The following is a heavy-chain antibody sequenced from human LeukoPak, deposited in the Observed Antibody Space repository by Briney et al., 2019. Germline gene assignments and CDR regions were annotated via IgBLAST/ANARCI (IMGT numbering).Heavy chain of an antibody. CDR2: ISGSGGST. CDR3: ARTSYENYFDY. J-gene: IGHJ4*02. V-gene: IGHV3-23*01. D-gene: IGHD3-22*01. CDR1: GFTFSSYA. Sequence: GGSLRLSCAASGFTFSSYAMSWVRQAPGKGLEWVSVISGSGGSTSYADSVKGRLTISRDNSKNTLYLQMNSLRVEDTAVYYCARTSYENYFDYWGQGTLLTVSS.